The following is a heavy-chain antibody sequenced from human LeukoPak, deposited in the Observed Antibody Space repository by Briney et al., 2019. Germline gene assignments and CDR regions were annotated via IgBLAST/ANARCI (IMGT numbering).Heavy chain of an antibody. V-gene: IGHV4-39*07. Sequence: KASETLSLTCTVSGGSISSSSHYWGWIRQPPGKGLEWIGSMYYRGSTYHNPSLKSRVTISVDTPKNQFSLKLSSVTAADTAVYYCATTTIRLGYWGQGTLVTVSS. J-gene: IGHJ4*02. CDR1: GGSISSSSHY. CDR2: MYYRGST. D-gene: IGHD1-26*01. CDR3: ATTTIRLGY.